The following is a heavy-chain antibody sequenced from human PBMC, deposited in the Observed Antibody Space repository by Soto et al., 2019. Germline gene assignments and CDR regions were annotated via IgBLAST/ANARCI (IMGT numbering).Heavy chain of an antibody. J-gene: IGHJ6*02. D-gene: IGHD2-2*01. CDR2: ITGSGSRS. CDR1: GFTFSSYA. CDR3: AKAAHCSSATCYLPADV. Sequence: HPGGSLRLSCAASGFTFSSYAMTWVRQAPGQGLEWVSGITGSGSRSDHADSVKGRFAISRDNSKNTVYLQMDSLRVEDTAVYYCAKAAHCSSATCYLPADVWGQGTTVTVSS. V-gene: IGHV3-23*01.